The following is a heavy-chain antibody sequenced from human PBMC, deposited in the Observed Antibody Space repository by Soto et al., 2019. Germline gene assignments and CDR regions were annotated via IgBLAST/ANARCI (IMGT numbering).Heavy chain of an antibody. CDR1: CGSIGSNNW. Sequence: SETLSLTCAVSCGSIGSNNWWSWVRQPPGKGLEWIGEIFHSGSTHYSPSLKSRVTISVDKSKNHFSLNLTSVTAADTAVYYCARVYSGSYSDAWGQGTLVTVS. V-gene: IGHV4-4*02. D-gene: IGHD1-26*01. J-gene: IGHJ4*02. CDR2: IFHSGST. CDR3: ARVYSGSYSDA.